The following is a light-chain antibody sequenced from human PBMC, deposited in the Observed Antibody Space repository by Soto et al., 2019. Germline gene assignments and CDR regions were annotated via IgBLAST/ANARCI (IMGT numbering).Light chain of an antibody. J-gene: IGKJ5*01. CDR1: RSVNNN. CDR3: QQYDNWPIT. V-gene: IGKV3-15*01. CDR2: GVS. Sequence: EVVMTQSPATLSVSPGERAILSCRASRSVNNNYLAWYQQKPGQAPRLLIYGVSTRATDTPARFSGSGSGTEFTLMISSLQSEDFAVYYCQQYDNWPITFGQGTRLEI.